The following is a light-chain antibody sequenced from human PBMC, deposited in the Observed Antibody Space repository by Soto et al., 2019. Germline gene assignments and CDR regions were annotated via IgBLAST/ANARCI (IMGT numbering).Light chain of an antibody. CDR3: QQYGSSRRT. V-gene: IGKV3-20*01. CDR2: GAS. Sequence: EIESTQSPGTLSLSPAESATLSCRASQSVSSSYLAWYQQKPGQAPRLLIYGASTSATGIPDRFSGSGSGTDFTLTTSRLEPKGLAVYYGQQYGSSRRTIGQGTKVDIE. J-gene: IGKJ1*01. CDR1: QSVSSSY.